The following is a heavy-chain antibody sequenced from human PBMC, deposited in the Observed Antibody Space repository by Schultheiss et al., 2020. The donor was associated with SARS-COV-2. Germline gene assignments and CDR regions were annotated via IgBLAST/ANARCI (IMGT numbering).Heavy chain of an antibody. D-gene: IGHD5-18*01. Sequence: SETLSLTCAVPCGSINYTKCWTWVRQPPGKGLEWIGEQYHSGSTYYNPSLKSRVTISVDTSKNQFSLKLSSMTAADTAVYYCARSTWIQLSGYFDYWGQGTLVTVSS. J-gene: IGHJ4*02. V-gene: IGHV4-4*02. CDR3: ARSTWIQLSGYFDY. CDR2: QYHSGST. CDR1: CGSINYTKC.